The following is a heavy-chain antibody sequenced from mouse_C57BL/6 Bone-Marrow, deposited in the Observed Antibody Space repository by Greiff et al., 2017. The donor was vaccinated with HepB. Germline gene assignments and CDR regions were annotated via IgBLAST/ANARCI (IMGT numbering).Heavy chain of an antibody. D-gene: IGHD1-1*01. J-gene: IGHJ3*01. CDR1: GFNIKNTY. CDR2: IDPANGNT. Sequence: DVQLVESVAELVRPGASVKLSCTASGFNIKNTYMHWVKQRPEQGLEWIGRIDPANGNTKYAPKFQGKATITADTSSNTAYLQLSSLTSEDTAIYYCAIDYYGTPAWFAYWGQGTLVTVSA. V-gene: IGHV14-3*01. CDR3: AIDYYGTPAWFAY.